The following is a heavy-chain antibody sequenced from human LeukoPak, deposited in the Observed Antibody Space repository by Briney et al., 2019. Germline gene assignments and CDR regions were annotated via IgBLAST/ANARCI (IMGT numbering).Heavy chain of an antibody. Sequence: GGSLRLSCPASGFTFSNHAMNWVRQAPGKGLEWAANINQDGSEKNYVDSVKGRFTISRDNAKNSVYLQMNSLRAEDTAVYYCVRGKGWLDPWGQGILVTVSS. CDR3: VRGKGWLDP. J-gene: IGHJ5*02. CDR1: GFTFSNHA. CDR2: INQDGSEK. V-gene: IGHV3-7*03.